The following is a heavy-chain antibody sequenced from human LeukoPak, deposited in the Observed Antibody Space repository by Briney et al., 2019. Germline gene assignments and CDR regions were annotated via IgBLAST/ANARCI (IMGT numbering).Heavy chain of an antibody. J-gene: IGHJ4*02. V-gene: IGHV3-66*01. CDR3: ARDRYGSGRGDY. CDR1: GFTVSSNY. D-gene: IGHD3-10*01. Sequence: GGSLRLSCAASGFTVSSNYMSRVRQAPGKGLEWVSVIYSGGSTYYADSVKGRFTISRDNSKNMLYLQMNSLRAEDTAVYYCARDRYGSGRGDYWGQGTLVTVSS. CDR2: IYSGGST.